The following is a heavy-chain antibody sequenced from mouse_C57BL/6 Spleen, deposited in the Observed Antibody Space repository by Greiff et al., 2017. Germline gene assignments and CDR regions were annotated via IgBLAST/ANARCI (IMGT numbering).Heavy chain of an antibody. CDR2: INYDCSST. J-gene: IGHJ1*03. Sequence: VMLVESEGGLVQPGSSMKLSCTASGFTFSDYYMAWVRQVPEKGLEWVANINYDCSSTYYLDSLKSRFIISRDNAKNILYLQMSSLKSEDTAAYYCARVSTRVAYWYFGVWGTGTAVTVSS. D-gene: IGHD2-2*01. CDR3: ARVSTRVAYWYFGV. V-gene: IGHV5-16*01. CDR1: GFTFSDYY.